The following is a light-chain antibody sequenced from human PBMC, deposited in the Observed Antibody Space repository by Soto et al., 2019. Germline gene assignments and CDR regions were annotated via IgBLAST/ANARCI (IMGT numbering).Light chain of an antibody. V-gene: IGKV3-20*01. CDR1: QSVSSSY. J-gene: IGKJ1*01. CDR2: GAS. CDR3: QQYGSSPRT. Sequence: EIVLTQSPGTLSLSPGERATLSCRASQSVSSSYLAWYQQKPGQTPRLLIYGASSSASGNPDRFSGSGSGTDFTLTISRLEPEDIAVYYCQQYGSSPRTFGQGTKVEIK.